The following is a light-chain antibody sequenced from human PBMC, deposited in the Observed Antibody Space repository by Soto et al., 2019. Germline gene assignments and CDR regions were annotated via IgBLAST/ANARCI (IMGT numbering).Light chain of an antibody. V-gene: IGKV1-5*01. Sequence: DVQMTLSPSTLSASVGYRVTIACRASQSISSWLAWYQQKQGKAPKLLIYDASSLESGVPSRFSGSGYGTEFNFTISSLQTEDIATYYCQQYHNLPRTFGQGTKVDIK. CDR3: QQYHNLPRT. CDR2: DAS. CDR1: QSISSW. J-gene: IGKJ1*01.